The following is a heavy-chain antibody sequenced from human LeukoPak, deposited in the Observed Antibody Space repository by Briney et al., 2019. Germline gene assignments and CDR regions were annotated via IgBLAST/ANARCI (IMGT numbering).Heavy chain of an antibody. CDR3: ASPLPGYSSSWYYFDY. V-gene: IGHV1-69*13. D-gene: IGHD6-13*01. CDR2: IIPIFGTA. J-gene: IGHJ4*02. CDR1: GGTFSSYA. Sequence: GASVKVSCKASGGTFSSYAISWVRQAPGQGLEWMGGIIPIFGTANYAQKFQGRVTITADESTSTAYMELSSLRSEDTAVYYCASPLPGYSSSWYYFDYWGQGTLVTVSS.